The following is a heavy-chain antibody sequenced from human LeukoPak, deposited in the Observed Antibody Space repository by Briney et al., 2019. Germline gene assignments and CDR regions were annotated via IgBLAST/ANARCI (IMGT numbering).Heavy chain of an antibody. D-gene: IGHD5-12*01. J-gene: IGHJ3*02. Sequence: SETLSLTCAVYGGSFSGYYWSWIRQPPGKGLEWIGEINHSGSTNYNPSLKSRVTISVDTSKNQFSLKLSSVTAADTAVYYCARLATNDGLDIWGQGTMVTVSS. CDR3: ARLATNDGLDI. CDR2: INHSGST. V-gene: IGHV4-34*01. CDR1: GGSFSGYY.